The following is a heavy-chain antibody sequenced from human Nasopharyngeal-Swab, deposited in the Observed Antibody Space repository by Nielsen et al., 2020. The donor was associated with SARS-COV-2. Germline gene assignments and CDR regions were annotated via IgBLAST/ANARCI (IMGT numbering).Heavy chain of an antibody. D-gene: IGHD3-22*01. CDR2: ISNTGGNT. J-gene: IGHJ4*02. Sequence: GESLKISCAASGFTFSSYAMTWVRQAPGKGLEWVSGISNTGGNTYYADSVKGRFTISRDNSKNTLYLQMNSLRAEDTAVYSCTKVVSGHFFDSDGFYYLDYWGQGTLVTVSS. CDR1: GFTFSSYA. CDR3: TKVVSGHFFDSDGFYYLDY. V-gene: IGHV3-23*01.